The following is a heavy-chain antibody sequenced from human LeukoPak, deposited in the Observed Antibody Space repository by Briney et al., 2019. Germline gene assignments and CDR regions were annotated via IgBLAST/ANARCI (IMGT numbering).Heavy chain of an antibody. D-gene: IGHD7-27*01. CDR1: GGSISGHY. V-gene: IGHV4-59*11. J-gene: IGHJ4*02. CDR2: IYYSGTT. Sequence: PSETLSLTCNVSGGSISGHYWSWIRQPPGKGLEWIGYIYYSGTTSYTPSLRSRVTMSVDTSKNQFSLNLTSVTAADTAVYYCASNTGTVFDYWGQGALVTVSS. CDR3: ASNTGTVFDY.